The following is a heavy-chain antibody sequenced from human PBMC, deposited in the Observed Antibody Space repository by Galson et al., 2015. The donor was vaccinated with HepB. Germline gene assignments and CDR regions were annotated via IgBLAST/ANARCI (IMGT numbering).Heavy chain of an antibody. Sequence: SVKVSCKASGYTFTSYGISWVRQAPGQGLEWMGWISAYNGNTNYAQKLQGRVTMTTDTSTSTAYMELRSLRSDDTAVYYCARGGGYCSGGSPGRCAVEYYYYYGMDVWGQGTTVTVSS. V-gene: IGHV1-18*01. J-gene: IGHJ6*02. D-gene: IGHD2-15*01. CDR2: ISAYNGNT. CDR1: GYTFTSYG. CDR3: ARGGGYCSGGSPGRCAVEYYYYYGMDV.